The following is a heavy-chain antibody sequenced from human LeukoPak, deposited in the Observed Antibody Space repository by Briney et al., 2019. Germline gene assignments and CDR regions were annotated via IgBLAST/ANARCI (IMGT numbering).Heavy chain of an antibody. CDR2: IISDGSRT. V-gene: IGHV3-74*01. CDR3: AREVVNIAVAASGPFDI. D-gene: IGHD6-19*01. Sequence: PGGSLRLVCAASGFTFSSYWMHWARQAPGKGLVWVSRIISDGSRTGYADSVKGRFTISRDNAKNKLYLQMNSLRAEDTAVYYCAREVVNIAVAASGPFDIWGQGTMVTVSS. J-gene: IGHJ3*02. CDR1: GFTFSSYW.